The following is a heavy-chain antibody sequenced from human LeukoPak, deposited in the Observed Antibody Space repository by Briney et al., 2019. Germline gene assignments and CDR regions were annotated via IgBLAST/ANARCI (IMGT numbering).Heavy chain of an antibody. V-gene: IGHV1-18*01. CDR2: ISAYNGNT. CDR1: GYTFTSYG. Sequence: ASVKVSCKASGYTFTSYGISWVRQAPGQGLEWMGWISAYNGNTNYAQKLQGRVTMTTDTSTSTAYMELRSLRSDDTAVYYCARAAKYCSGGSCYYYMDVWGKGTTVTVSS. D-gene: IGHD2-15*01. J-gene: IGHJ6*03. CDR3: ARAAKYCSGGSCYYYMDV.